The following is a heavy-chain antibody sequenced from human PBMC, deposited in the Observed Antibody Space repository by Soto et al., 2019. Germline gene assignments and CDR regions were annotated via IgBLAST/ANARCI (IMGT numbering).Heavy chain of an antibody. CDR2: MNPNTGNS. Sequence: QVQLVQSGAEVRKPGASVKVSCEASGYTFTSYDIYWVRQATGQGLEWMGWMNPNTGNSGYAQKFQGRVTMTSDTSKSTAHMEVSSLRSEDTAVYYCARRAETNGWNGFGADKYYFDFWWQGTLVTVSS. CDR3: ARRAETNGWNGFGADKYYFDF. D-gene: IGHD1-1*01. CDR1: GYTFTSYD. J-gene: IGHJ4*02. V-gene: IGHV1-8*01.